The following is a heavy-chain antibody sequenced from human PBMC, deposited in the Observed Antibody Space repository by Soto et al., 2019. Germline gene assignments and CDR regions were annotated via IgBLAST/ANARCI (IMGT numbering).Heavy chain of an antibody. Sequence: QVQLVQSGAEVRKPGASVKVSCKPSGYTFSRSGISWVRQAPGQGLEWMGWISTYNGDANYAQKLQGRVTMTTDTSKSTAFMELGSLTSDDTAVYYCARSGSVPYYYYGLDVWGQGTTVTVSS. D-gene: IGHD1-26*01. J-gene: IGHJ6*02. CDR2: ISTYNGDA. V-gene: IGHV1-18*01. CDR1: GYTFSRSG. CDR3: ARSGSVPYYYYGLDV.